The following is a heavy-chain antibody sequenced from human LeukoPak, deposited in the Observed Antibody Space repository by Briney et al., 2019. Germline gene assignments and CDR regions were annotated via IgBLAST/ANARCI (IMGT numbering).Heavy chain of an antibody. Sequence: SETLSLXCAVYGGSFSGYYWSWIRRPPGKGLEWIGEINHSVSTNYNPSLKSRVTISVDTSKNQFSLKLSSVTAADTAVYYCAREGCSSTSCYRLGYWGQGTLVTVSS. D-gene: IGHD2-2*01. V-gene: IGHV4-34*01. J-gene: IGHJ4*02. CDR2: INHSVST. CDR3: AREGCSSTSCYRLGY. CDR1: GGSFSGYY.